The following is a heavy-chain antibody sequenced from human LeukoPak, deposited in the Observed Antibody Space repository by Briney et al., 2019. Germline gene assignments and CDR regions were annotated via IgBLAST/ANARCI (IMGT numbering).Heavy chain of an antibody. CDR3: ARKWGIEAAAATDY. V-gene: IGHV1-18*01. J-gene: IGHJ4*02. CDR1: GYTFTSYG. Sequence: GASVRVSCKASGYTFTSYGISWVRQAPGQGLEWVGWICAYNGNTNYAQKLQGRVTMTTDTSTSTAYMELRSLRSDDTAVYYGARKWGIEAAAATDYWGQGTLVTVSS. CDR2: ICAYNGNT. D-gene: IGHD6-13*01.